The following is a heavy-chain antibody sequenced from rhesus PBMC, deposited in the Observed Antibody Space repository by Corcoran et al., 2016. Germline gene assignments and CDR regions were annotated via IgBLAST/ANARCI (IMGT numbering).Heavy chain of an antibody. J-gene: IGHJ5-2*02. CDR3: ARDAISLDV. V-gene: IGHV4-147*01. CDR1: GVSLYGNY. CDR2: ISGATQTS. Sequence: QVLLQESGPGLVKPSETLSLTCAVSGVSLYGNYWTWIRQSPGKGLEWIGSISGATQTSRYHTSLGGQVTLSQDTSQNPSSLLLTSVTAADTAIYYCARDAISLDVWGRGVLVTVSS.